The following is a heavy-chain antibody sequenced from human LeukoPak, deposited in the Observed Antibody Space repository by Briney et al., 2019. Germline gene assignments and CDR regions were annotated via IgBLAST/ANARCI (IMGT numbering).Heavy chain of an antibody. V-gene: IGHV5-10-1*01. CDR3: AMARSRVAGLRYFHH. CDR1: GFSFTSYW. CDR2: IDPSDSYT. D-gene: IGHD6-19*01. J-gene: IGHJ1*01. Sequence: GESLRISCKASGFSFTSYWITWVRQMPGKGLEWMGRIDPSDSYTNYSPSFQGHVTISADKSISTAYLQWSSLEASDTAMYYCAMARSRVAGLRYFHHWGQGALVTVSS.